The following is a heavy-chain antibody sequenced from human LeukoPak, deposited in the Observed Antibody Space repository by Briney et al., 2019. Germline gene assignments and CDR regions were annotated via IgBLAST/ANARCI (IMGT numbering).Heavy chain of an antibody. CDR1: GYTFTDYY. Sequence: AASVKVSCKASGYTFTDYYIRWVRQAPGQGLEWVGWINPNSGGTHYAQRFQGRVIMTRDTSISTAYMELSRLRSDDAAVYYCARGRGSRTGSNGDYLDYWGQGTLVTVSS. CDR3: ARGRGSRTGSNGDYLDY. D-gene: IGHD1-1*01. J-gene: IGHJ4*02. V-gene: IGHV1-2*02. CDR2: INPNSGGT.